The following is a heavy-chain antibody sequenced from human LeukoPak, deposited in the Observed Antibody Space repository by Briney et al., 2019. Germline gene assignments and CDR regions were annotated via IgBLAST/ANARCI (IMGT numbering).Heavy chain of an antibody. CDR3: VRQPSGSPGDY. CDR1: GGSMSSINYY. Sequence: SETLSITCSVSGGSMSSINYYWGWIRQPPGKGLEWIAYIYNSGSANYNPSLNSRVTVSVDTSNNQLSLKLSSVTAADTAVYYCVRQPSGSPGDYWGQGTLVTVSS. V-gene: IGHV4-39*01. D-gene: IGHD1-26*01. CDR2: IYNSGSA. J-gene: IGHJ4*02.